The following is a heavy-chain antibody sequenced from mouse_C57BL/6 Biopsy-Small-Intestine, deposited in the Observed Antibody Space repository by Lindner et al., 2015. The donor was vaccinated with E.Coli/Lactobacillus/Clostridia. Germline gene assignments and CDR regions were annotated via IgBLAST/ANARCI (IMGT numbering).Heavy chain of an antibody. CDR1: GYTFTSYS. CDR3: ARDYGSSYPYYFDY. J-gene: IGHJ2*01. CDR2: IYPRSGNT. V-gene: IGHV1-81*01. Sequence: VQLQESGAELARPGASVKLSCKASGYTFTSYSISWVNQRTGQGLEWIGEIYPRSGNTYYNEKFKGKATLTADKSSSTAYMELRSLTSEDSAVYFCARDYGSSYPYYFDYWGQGTTLTVSS. D-gene: IGHD1-1*01.